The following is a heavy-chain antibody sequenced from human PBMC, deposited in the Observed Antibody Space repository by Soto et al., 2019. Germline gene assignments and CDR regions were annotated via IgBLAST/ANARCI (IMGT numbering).Heavy chain of an antibody. D-gene: IGHD5-12*01. J-gene: IGHJ4*02. CDR2: ISGSGGST. V-gene: IGHV3-23*01. CDR3: ATLVMATIDADY. Sequence: EVQLLESGGGLVQPGGSLRLSCAASGFTFSSYAMSWVRQAPGKGLEWVSAISGSGGSTYYADSVKGLFTISRYNSKNTLYLQMNILRADDTAVYYCATLVMATIDADYWGQGTLVTVSS. CDR1: GFTFSSYA.